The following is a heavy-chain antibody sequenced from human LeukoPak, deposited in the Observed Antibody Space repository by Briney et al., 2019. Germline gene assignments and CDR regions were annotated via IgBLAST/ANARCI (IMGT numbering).Heavy chain of an antibody. V-gene: IGHV3-30*04. CDR2: ISYDGSNK. CDR1: GFTFSSYE. J-gene: IGHJ4*02. Sequence: GGSLRLSCAASGFTFSSYEMNWVRQAPGKGLEWVAVISYDGSNKYYADSVKGRFTISRDNSKNTLYLQMNSLRAEDTAVYYCARGSQYCSGGSCYSGAFDYWGQGTLVTVSS. D-gene: IGHD2-15*01. CDR3: ARGSQYCSGGSCYSGAFDY.